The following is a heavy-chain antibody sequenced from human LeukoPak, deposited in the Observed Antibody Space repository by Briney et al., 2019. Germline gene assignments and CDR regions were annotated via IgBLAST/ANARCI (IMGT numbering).Heavy chain of an antibody. CDR3: AKAPYYYGSGSYYTDYYYYMDV. D-gene: IGHD3-10*01. Sequence: QTGGSLRLSCAASGFTFSNYWMHWVRQAPGKGLEWVAFIRYDGSNKYYADSVKGRFPTTRDNSKNTLYLQMNSLRAEDTAVYYCAKAPYYYGSGSYYTDYYYYMDVWGKGTTVTISS. J-gene: IGHJ6*03. CDR2: IRYDGSNK. CDR1: GFTFSNYW. V-gene: IGHV3-30*02.